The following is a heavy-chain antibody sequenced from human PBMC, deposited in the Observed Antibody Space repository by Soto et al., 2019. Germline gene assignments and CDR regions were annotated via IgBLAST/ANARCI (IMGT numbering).Heavy chain of an antibody. CDR1: GYTFTNYG. Sequence: QVQLVQSGAEVKKPGASVKVSCKASGYTFTNYGISWVRQAPGQGLEWMGWISAYNGNTKYAQKLTGRVTMTTDTSTSKAYMELRRLRSDDTAVYYCARGVGSGSYYHQYNWFDHWGQGTLVTVSS. CDR3: ARGVGSGSYYHQYNWFDH. CDR2: ISAYNGNT. D-gene: IGHD3-10*01. J-gene: IGHJ5*02. V-gene: IGHV1-18*01.